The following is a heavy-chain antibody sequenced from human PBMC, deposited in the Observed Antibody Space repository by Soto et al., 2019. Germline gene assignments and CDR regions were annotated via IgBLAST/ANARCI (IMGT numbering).Heavy chain of an antibody. V-gene: IGHV3-66*01. CDR3: ARGSSSAGALTLGY. Sequence: GGSLRLSCAASGFTVSSNYMSWVRQAPGKGLEWVSVIYSGGSTYYADSVKGRFTISRDNSKNTLYLQMNSLRAEDTAVYYCARGSSSAGALTLGYWGQGTLVTVPQ. CDR1: GFTVSSNY. CDR2: IYSGGST. J-gene: IGHJ4*02. D-gene: IGHD6-6*01.